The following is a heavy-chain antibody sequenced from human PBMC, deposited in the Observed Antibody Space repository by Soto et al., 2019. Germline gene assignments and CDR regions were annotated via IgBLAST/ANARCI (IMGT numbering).Heavy chain of an antibody. CDR1: GYTLTELS. Sequence: ASVKVSCKVSGYTLTELSMHWVRQAPGKGLEWMGGFDPEDGETIYAQKFQGRATITKDTSASTAYMELNSLKSEDTAVYYCARGHWTQSLADYYLDSWAQGTLVTVS. CDR2: FDPEDGET. V-gene: IGHV1-24*01. J-gene: IGHJ4*02. D-gene: IGHD1-1*01. CDR3: ARGHWTQSLADYYLDS.